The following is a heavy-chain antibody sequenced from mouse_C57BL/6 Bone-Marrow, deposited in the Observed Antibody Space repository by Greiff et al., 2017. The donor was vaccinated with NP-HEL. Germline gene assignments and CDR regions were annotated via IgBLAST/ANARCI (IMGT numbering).Heavy chain of an antibody. V-gene: IGHV7-3*01. CDR3: ASWPNGDDRSYWYFDV. D-gene: IGHD2-2*01. Sequence: YMSWVRQPPGKALEWLGFIRNKATGYTTEYSASVKGRFTISRDISQSILYLEMNALRAEDSAPYYCASWPNGDDRSYWYFDVWGTGTTVTVSS. CDR1: Y. J-gene: IGHJ1*03. CDR2: IRNKATGYTT.